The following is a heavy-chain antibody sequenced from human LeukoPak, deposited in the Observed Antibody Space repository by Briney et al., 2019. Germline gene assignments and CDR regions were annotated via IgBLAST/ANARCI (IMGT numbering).Heavy chain of an antibody. CDR2: TNPRIGDT. CDR1: GYTFTGFY. CDR3: ARGAWDYDGKDY. V-gene: IGHV1-2*06. J-gene: IGHJ4*02. D-gene: IGHD1-7*01. Sequence: ASVKVSCKASGYTFTGFYIHWVRQAPGQGLEWMGRTNPRIGDTNSARTFQGRVTMTRDTSISTAYMDLNRLTSDDTAVYYCARGAWDYDGKDYWGQGTLVTVSS.